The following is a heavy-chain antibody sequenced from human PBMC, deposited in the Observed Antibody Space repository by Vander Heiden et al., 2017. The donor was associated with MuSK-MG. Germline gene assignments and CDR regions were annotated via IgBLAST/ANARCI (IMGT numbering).Heavy chain of an antibody. CDR2: IIPIFGTA. Sequence: QVQLVQSGAEVKKPGSSVKVSCKASGGTFSSYATSWVRQAPGQGLEWMGGIIPIFGTANYAQKCQGRVTITADESTSTAYMELSSLRSEDTAVYYCARAVGENFNYYDSSGYYSPGAFDIWGQGTMVTVSS. D-gene: IGHD3-22*01. CDR3: ARAVGENFNYYDSSGYYSPGAFDI. J-gene: IGHJ3*02. V-gene: IGHV1-69*01. CDR1: GGTFSSYA.